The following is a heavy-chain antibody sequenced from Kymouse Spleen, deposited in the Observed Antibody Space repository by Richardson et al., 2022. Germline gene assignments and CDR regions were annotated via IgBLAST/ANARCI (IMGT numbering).Heavy chain of an antibody. CDR1: GGSFSGYY. J-gene: IGHJ6*02. V-gene: IGHV4-34*01. D-gene: IGHD5-18,IGHD5-18*01. Sequence: QVQLQQWGAGLLKPSETLSLTCAVYGGSFSGYYWSWIRQPPGKGLEWIGEINHSGSTNYNPSLKSRVTISVDTSKNQFSLKLSSVTAADTAVYYCARGGWDTAMAYYYYYGMDVWGQGTTVTVSS. CDR2: INHSGST. CDR3: ARGGWDTAMAYYYYYGMDV.